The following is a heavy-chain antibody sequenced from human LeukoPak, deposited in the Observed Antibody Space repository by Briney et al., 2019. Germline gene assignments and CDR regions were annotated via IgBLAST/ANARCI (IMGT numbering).Heavy chain of an antibody. Sequence: GGSLRLSCAAFGFTFSSYGMHWVRQAPGKGLEWVAFIRYDGSNKYYADSVKGRFTISRDNSKNTLYLQMNSLRAEDTAVYYCAKDKRYSYGIFDYWGQGTLVTVSS. J-gene: IGHJ4*02. CDR3: AKDKRYSYGIFDY. CDR2: IRYDGSNK. V-gene: IGHV3-30*02. CDR1: GFTFSSYG. D-gene: IGHD5-18*01.